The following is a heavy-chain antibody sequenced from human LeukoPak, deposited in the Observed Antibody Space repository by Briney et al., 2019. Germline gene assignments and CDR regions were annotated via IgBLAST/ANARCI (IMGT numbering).Heavy chain of an antibody. Sequence: GGSLILSCAASGFTFSSYAMSWVRQAPGKGLEWVSAISGSGGSTYYADSVKGRFTISRDNSKNTLYLQMNSLRAEDTAVYYCAKGGAPLTIRFLEWFPFDYWGQGTLVTVSS. CDR2: ISGSGGST. V-gene: IGHV3-23*01. CDR3: AKGGAPLTIRFLEWFPFDY. J-gene: IGHJ4*02. CDR1: GFTFSSYA. D-gene: IGHD3-3*01.